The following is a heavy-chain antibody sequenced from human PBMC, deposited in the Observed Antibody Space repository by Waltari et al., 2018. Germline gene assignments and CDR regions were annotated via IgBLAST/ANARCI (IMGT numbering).Heavy chain of an antibody. CDR3: ARGGVLRYFDWLFSWFDP. V-gene: IGHV4-34*01. D-gene: IGHD3-9*01. CDR2: INHSGST. J-gene: IGHJ5*02. Sequence: VLKWIGEINHSGSTNDNPSLKSLVTISVDTSKNQFSLKLSSVTAADTAVYYCARGGVLRYFDWLFSWFDPWGQGTLVTVSS.